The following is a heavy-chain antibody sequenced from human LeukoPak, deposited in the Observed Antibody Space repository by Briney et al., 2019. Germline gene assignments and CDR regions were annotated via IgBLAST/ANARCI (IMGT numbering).Heavy chain of an antibody. J-gene: IGHJ4*02. CDR3: AKDSAKKYDDY. V-gene: IGHV3-15*01. Sequence: GGSLRLSCAASGFTFSNAWMSWVRQAPGKGLEWVGRIKSKTDGGTTDFTAPVKGRFTISRDDSKNTLYLQMNGLRAEDTAVYYCAKDSAKKYDDYWGQGTLVTVSS. CDR1: GFTFSNAW. D-gene: IGHD2/OR15-2a*01. CDR2: IKSKTDGGTT.